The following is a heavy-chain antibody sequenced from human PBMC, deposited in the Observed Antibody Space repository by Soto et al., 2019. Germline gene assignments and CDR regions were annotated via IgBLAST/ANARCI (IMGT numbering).Heavy chain of an antibody. D-gene: IGHD3-22*01. CDR2: IIPIFGTA. J-gene: IGHJ4*02. Sequence: SVKVSCKASGGTFSSYAISWVRQAPGQGLEWMGGIIPIFGTANYAQKFQGRVTITADESTSTAYMELSSLRSEDTAVYYCARGGSYYDSSGYSDDWGQGTLVTVSS. CDR3: ARGGSYYDSSGYSDD. V-gene: IGHV1-69*13. CDR1: GGTFSSYA.